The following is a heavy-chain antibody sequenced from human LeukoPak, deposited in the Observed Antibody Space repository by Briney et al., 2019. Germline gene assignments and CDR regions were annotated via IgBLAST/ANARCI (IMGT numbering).Heavy chain of an antibody. D-gene: IGHD2-15*01. CDR2: MNPNSGNT. J-gene: IGHJ4*02. Sequence: ASVKVSCKASGYTFTSYDINWVRQATGQGLEWMGWMNPNSGNTGYAQKFQGRVTMTRNTSISTAYMELSSRRSEDTALYYCARGPRYCSGGSCYSAIDYWGQGTLVTVSS. V-gene: IGHV1-8*01. CDR1: GYTFTSYD. CDR3: ARGPRYCSGGSCYSAIDY.